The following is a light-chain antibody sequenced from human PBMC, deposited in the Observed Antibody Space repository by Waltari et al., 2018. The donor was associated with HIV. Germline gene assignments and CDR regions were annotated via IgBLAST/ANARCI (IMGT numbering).Light chain of an antibody. V-gene: IGLV2-8*01. CDR3: SSYAGSNNLI. CDR1: SSDVGGYEY. J-gene: IGLJ2*01. Sequence: QSALTQTLSASGSPGQSVAISCTGTSSDVGGYEYVSWYQHHPGKAPKLILYDVTKRPSGVPDRFAGSKSGSTASLTVSGLQAEDEADYYCSSYAGSNNLIFGGGTKLTVL. CDR2: DVT.